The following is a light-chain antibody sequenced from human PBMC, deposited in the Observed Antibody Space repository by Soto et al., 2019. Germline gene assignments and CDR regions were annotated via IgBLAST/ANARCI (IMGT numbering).Light chain of an antibody. V-gene: IGLV3-21*01. J-gene: IGLJ3*02. CDR2: YDS. Sequence: SYELTQPASVSVAPGETARIPCGGNNVGSKDVHWYQQRPGQAPVLVIHYDSDRPSGISERFSGSNSGNTATLTISRVEAGDEADYYCHVWESSSGHRGVCGGGTKLTVL. CDR1: NVGSKD. CDR3: HVWESSSGHRGV.